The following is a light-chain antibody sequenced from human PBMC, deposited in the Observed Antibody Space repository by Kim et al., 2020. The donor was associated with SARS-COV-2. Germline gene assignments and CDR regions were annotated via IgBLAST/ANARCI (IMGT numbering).Light chain of an antibody. CDR1: QSVSSGY. CDR2: GAS. CDR3: QQYGGSPET. V-gene: IGKV3-20*01. J-gene: IGKJ2*01. Sequence: EIVLTQSPGTLSLSPGERATLSCRASQSVSSGYLAWYQQKPGQAPRLLIYGASSRATGIPDRFSGSGAGTDFTLTINRLEPEDFAVYFCQQYGGSPETFGQGTKVDIK.